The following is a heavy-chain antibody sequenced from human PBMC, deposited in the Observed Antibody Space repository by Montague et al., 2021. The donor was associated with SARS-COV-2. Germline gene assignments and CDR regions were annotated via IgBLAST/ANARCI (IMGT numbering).Heavy chain of an antibody. CDR3: ARDSRGGRPAH. Sequence: SLRLSCAASGFTFSNHWMHWVRQAPGKGLVWVSRINGDGKSTSYADSVKGRFTISRDNAKNTLYLQMNSLRAEGTAVYYCARDSRGGRPAHWGQGTLVTVSS. CDR1: GFTFSNHW. D-gene: IGHD3-16*01. V-gene: IGHV3-74*01. CDR2: INGDGKST. J-gene: IGHJ4*02.